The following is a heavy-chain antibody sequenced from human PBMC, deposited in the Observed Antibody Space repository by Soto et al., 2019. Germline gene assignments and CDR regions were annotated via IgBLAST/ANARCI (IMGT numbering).Heavy chain of an antibody. CDR1: GFTFSSYS. CDR3: ALGGWAAAGLDY. D-gene: IGHD6-13*01. J-gene: IGHJ4*02. Sequence: GGSLRLSCAASGFTFSSYSMNWVRQAPGKGLEWVSSISSSSSYIYYADSVKGRFTISRDNAKNSLYLQMNSLRAEDTAVYYCALGGWAAAGLDYWGQGTLVTVS. CDR2: ISSSSSYI. V-gene: IGHV3-21*01.